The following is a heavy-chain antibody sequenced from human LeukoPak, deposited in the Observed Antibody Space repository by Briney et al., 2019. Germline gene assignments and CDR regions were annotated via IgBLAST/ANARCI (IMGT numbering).Heavy chain of an antibody. Sequence: GGSLRLSCSASGFTFSSYDMHWVRQAPGKGLEYVSAISPNGGSTYYADSVKDRFTISRDNSKNTLYLQMSSLGAEDTAVYYCVKDARHFWGYWGQGTLVTVSS. V-gene: IGHV3-64D*09. CDR3: VKDARHFWGY. CDR2: ISPNGGST. CDR1: GFTFSSYD. D-gene: IGHD3-16*01. J-gene: IGHJ4*02.